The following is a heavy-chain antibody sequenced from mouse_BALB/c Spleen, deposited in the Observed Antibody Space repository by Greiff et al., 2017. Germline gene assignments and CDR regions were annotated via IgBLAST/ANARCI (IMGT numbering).Heavy chain of an antibody. CDR1: GYAFSSYW. CDR2: IYPGDGDT. CDR3: ARENPRYFDV. Sequence: QLQESGAELVRPGSSVKISCKASGYAFSSYWMNWVKQRPGQGLEWIGQIYPGDGDTNYNGKFKGKATLTADKSSSTAYMQLSSLTSEDSAVYFCARENPRYFDVWGAGTTVTVSS. J-gene: IGHJ1*01. V-gene: IGHV1-80*01.